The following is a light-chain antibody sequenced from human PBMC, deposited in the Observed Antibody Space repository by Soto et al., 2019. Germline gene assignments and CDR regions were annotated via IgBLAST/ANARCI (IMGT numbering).Light chain of an antibody. CDR3: SSYAGTHIV. CDR2: DVS. J-gene: IGLJ1*01. CDR1: SSDVGGYNY. Sequence: QSALTQPPSASGSPGQSVTISCTGTSSDVGGYNYVSWYQQHPGTAPKLMIYDVSSRPSGVPDRFSGSKSGNTASLTVSGLQAEDEADYYCSSYAGTHIVFGTGTKLTVL. V-gene: IGLV2-8*01.